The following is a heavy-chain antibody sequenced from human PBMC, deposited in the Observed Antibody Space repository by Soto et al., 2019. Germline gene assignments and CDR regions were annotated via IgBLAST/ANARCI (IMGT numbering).Heavy chain of an antibody. J-gene: IGHJ6*02. CDR3: AKDMRGGSSSSRYYYGLDV. Sequence: EVQLVESGGGLVQPGRSLRLSCAASGFTFDDYAMHWVRQAPGKGLEWVSGISWNSGTIVYADSVKGRFTISRDNAKNSLYLKMNSLRGEDTALYYCAKDMRGGSSSSRYYYGLDVWGQGTTVTVSS. D-gene: IGHD6-13*01. V-gene: IGHV3-9*01. CDR1: GFTFDDYA. CDR2: ISWNSGTI.